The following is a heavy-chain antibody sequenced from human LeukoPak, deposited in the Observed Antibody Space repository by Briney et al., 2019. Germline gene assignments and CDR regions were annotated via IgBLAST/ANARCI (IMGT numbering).Heavy chain of an antibody. D-gene: IGHD5-18*01. CDR3: ARAGIRTYYYDH. CDR2: IYSGGST. CDR1: RFTVSSNY. V-gene: IGHV3-66*01. Sequence: GSLRVSCVASRFTVSSNYMSWVCQAPEKGLEWVSVIYSGGSTYYADSVKGRFTISRDNSKNTLYLQMNSLRAEDTAVYYCARAGIRTYYYDHWGQGTLVTVSS. J-gene: IGHJ4*02.